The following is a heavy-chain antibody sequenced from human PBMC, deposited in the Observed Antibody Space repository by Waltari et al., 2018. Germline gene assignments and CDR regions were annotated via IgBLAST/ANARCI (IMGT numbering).Heavy chain of an antibody. V-gene: IGHV3-33*08. CDR2: IWYDGSNK. D-gene: IGHD6-19*01. CDR3: ARDSSGWYGY. J-gene: IGHJ4*02. Sequence: QLQLQESGPGLVKPSETLSLTCTVSGGSISSSSYYWGWIRQAPGKGLEWVAVIWYDGSNKYYADSVKGRFTISRDNSKNTLYLQMNSRRAEDTAVYYCARDSSGWYGYWGQGTLVTVSS. CDR1: GGSISSSSYY.